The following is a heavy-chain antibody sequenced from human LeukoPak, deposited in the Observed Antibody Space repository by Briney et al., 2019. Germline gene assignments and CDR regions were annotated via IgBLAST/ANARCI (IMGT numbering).Heavy chain of an antibody. Sequence: GGSLRLSCAASGFTFSGYPIHWVRRAPGKGLEWVAVISYDGSNKYYADSVKGRFTISRDNSKNTLYLQMNSLRAEDTAVYYCARASYYDFWSGSPFDPWGQGTLVTVSS. CDR3: ARASYYDFWSGSPFDP. D-gene: IGHD3-3*01. J-gene: IGHJ5*02. CDR2: ISYDGSNK. V-gene: IGHV3-30-3*01. CDR1: GFTFSGYP.